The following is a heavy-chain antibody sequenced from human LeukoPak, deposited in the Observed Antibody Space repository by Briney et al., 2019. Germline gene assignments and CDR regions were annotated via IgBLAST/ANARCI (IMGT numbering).Heavy chain of an antibody. D-gene: IGHD6-19*01. J-gene: IGHJ4*02. CDR3: ARRGIAVAGKIDY. CDR1: GGSISSSSYY. CDR2: IYYNGST. V-gene: IGHV4-39*01. Sequence: SETLSLTCTVSGGSISSSSYYWGWIRQPPGKGLEWIGSIYYNGSTYYNPSLKSRVTISVDTSKNQFSLKLSSVTAADTAVYYCARRGIAVAGKIDYWGQGTLVTVSS.